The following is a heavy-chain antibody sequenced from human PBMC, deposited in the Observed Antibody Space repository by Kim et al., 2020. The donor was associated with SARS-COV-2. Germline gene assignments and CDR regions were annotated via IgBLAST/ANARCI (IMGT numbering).Heavy chain of an antibody. CDR3: ARGYLHDYGDYGGVDY. V-gene: IGHV1-8*01. CDR2: MNPNSGNT. CDR1: GYTFTSYD. J-gene: IGHJ4*02. D-gene: IGHD4-17*01. Sequence: ASVKVSCKASGYTFTSYDINWVRQATGQGLEWMGWMNPNSGNTGYAQKFQGRVTMTRNTSISTAYMELSSLRSEDTAVYYCARGYLHDYGDYGGVDYWGQGTLVTVSS.